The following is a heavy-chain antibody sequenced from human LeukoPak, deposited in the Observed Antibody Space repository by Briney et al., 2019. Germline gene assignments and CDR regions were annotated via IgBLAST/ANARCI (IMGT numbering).Heavy chain of an antibody. J-gene: IGHJ2*01. CDR1: GGSFSGYY. D-gene: IGHD6-19*01. CDR3: ASYIAVDAHWYFDL. CDR2: INHSGST. V-gene: IGHV4-34*01. Sequence: PSETLSLTCAVYGGSFSGYYWSWIRQPPGKGLEWIGEINHSGSTNYNPSLKSRVTISVDTSKNQFSLKLSSVTAADTAVYYCASYIAVDAHWYFDLWGRGTLVTVSS.